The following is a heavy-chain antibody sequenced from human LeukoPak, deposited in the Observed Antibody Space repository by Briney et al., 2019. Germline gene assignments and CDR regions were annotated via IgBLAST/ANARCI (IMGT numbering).Heavy chain of an antibody. D-gene: IGHD2-21*02. V-gene: IGHV3-74*01. Sequence: GGSLRLSCAASGFTFSSYWMHWVRQAPGKGLVWVSRITNDRSGTAYADSVKGRFTISRDNAKNTLYLQMNSLRAEDTAVYYCARDHGGDYYFDYWGQGILVTVSS. J-gene: IGHJ4*02. CDR3: ARDHGGDYYFDY. CDR2: ITNDRSGT. CDR1: GFTFSSYW.